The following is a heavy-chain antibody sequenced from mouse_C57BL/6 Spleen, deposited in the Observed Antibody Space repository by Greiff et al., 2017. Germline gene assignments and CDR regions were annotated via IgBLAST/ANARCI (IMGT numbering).Heavy chain of an antibody. CDR1: GFTFSSYA. J-gene: IGHJ4*01. Sequence: EVKVVESGGGLVRPGGSLKLSCAASGFTFSSYAMSWVRQTPEKRLEWVATISDGGSYTYYPDNVKGRFTISRDNAKNNLYLQMSHLKSEDTAMYYCARGGLRDYAMDDWGQGTTVTVAS. CDR2: ISDGGSYT. D-gene: IGHD2-4*01. CDR3: ARGGLRDYAMDD. V-gene: IGHV5-4*03.